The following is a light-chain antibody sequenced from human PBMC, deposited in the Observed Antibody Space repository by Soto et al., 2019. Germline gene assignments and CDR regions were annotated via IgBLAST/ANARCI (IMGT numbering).Light chain of an antibody. V-gene: IGKV3-20*01. Sequence: ELVLTQSPGTLSLSPGERATLACRVGRSVSSSYLAWYQQKPGQAPRLLIYSASSRATGIPDRFSGSGSGTDYTLTISRLEPEDSAVYYCQQYGYSFWTFGEGTKVDI. J-gene: IGKJ1*01. CDR2: SAS. CDR1: RSVSSSY. CDR3: QQYGYSFWT.